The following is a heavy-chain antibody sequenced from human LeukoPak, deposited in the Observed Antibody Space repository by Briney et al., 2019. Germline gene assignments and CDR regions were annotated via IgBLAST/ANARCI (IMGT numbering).Heavy chain of an antibody. D-gene: IGHD6-19*01. CDR2: IYSGGST. V-gene: IGHV3-66*01. Sequence: GGSLRLSCAASGFTVSSNYMSWVREAPGKGLEWVSDIYSGGSTYYADSVKGRFTISRDNSKNTLYLQMNSLRAEDTAVYYCASCIAVVWDYFDYWGQGTLVTVSS. J-gene: IGHJ4*02. CDR3: ASCIAVVWDYFDY. CDR1: GFTVSSNY.